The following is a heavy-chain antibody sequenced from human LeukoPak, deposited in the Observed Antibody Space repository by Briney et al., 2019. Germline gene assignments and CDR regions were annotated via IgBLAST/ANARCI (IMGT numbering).Heavy chain of an antibody. CDR2: IYTSGST. V-gene: IGHV4-4*07. CDR3: ARVGVYDSPPRAFDI. D-gene: IGHD3-22*01. Sequence: SETLSLTCTVSGGSISSYYWSWIRQPAGKGLEWIGRIYTSGSTNYNPSLKSRVTMSVDTSKNQFSLKLSSVTAADTAVYYCARVGVYDSPPRAFDIWGQGTMVTVSS. CDR1: GGSISSYY. J-gene: IGHJ3*02.